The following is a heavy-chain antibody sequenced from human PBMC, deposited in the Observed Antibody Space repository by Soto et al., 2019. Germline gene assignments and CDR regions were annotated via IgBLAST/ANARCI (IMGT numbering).Heavy chain of an antibody. J-gene: IGHJ5*02. V-gene: IGHV4-30-2*01. CDR1: GGSISSGGYS. Sequence: SETLSLTCAVSGGSISSGGYSWSWIRQPPGKGLEWIGYIYHSGSTYYNPSLKSRVTISVDRSKNQFSLKLSSVTAADTAVYYCARTVVPAAISSLWFDPWGQGTLVTSPQ. D-gene: IGHD2-2*01. CDR2: IYHSGST. CDR3: ARTVVPAAISSLWFDP.